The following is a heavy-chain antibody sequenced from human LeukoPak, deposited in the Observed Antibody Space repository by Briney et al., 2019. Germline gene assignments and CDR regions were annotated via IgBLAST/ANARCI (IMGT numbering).Heavy chain of an antibody. J-gene: IGHJ4*02. CDR1: GYTFTGYY. CDR3: ARSRFGYCSSTSCYRLSDY. D-gene: IGHD2-2*03. Sequence: ASVKVSCKASGYTFTGYYMHWVRQAPGQGLEWMGWINPNSGGTNYAQKFQGRVTMTRDTSISTAYMELSRLRSDDTAVYYCARSRFGYCSSTSCYRLSDYWGQGTLVTVSS. CDR2: INPNSGGT. V-gene: IGHV1-2*02.